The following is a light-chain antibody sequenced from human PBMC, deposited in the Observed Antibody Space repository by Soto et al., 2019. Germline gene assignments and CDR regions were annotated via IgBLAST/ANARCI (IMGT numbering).Light chain of an antibody. J-gene: IGLJ1*01. CDR3: TSYTDTSVYV. CDR2: EVT. Sequence: LTQPASVSGSPGQSISISCTGTISDFGGYNYVSWYQQHPGKTPKLLIYEVTNRPSGVSSRFSASKSGNTASLTISGLQAEDEADYYCTSYTDTSVYVFGTGTKVTVL. V-gene: IGLV2-14*01. CDR1: ISDFGGYNY.